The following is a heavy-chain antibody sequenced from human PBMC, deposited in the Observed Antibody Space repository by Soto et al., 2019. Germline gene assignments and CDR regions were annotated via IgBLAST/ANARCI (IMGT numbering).Heavy chain of an antibody. CDR1: GFTFISYA. D-gene: IGHD2-2*01. CDR3: ARDRRLGYCSSTSCSPPFFDY. J-gene: IGHJ4*02. Sequence: HPGGSLRLSCASSGFTFISYAMHWVRQAPGKGLEWVAVISYDGSNKYYADSVKGRFTISRDNSKNTLYLQMNSLRAEDTAVYYCARDRRLGYCSSTSCSPPFFDYWGQGTLVTVSS. V-gene: IGHV3-30-3*01. CDR2: ISYDGSNK.